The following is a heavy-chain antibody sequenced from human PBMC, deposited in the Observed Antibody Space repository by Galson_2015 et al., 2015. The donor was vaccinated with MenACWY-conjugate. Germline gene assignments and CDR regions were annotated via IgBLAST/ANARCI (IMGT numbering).Heavy chain of an antibody. Sequence: SLRLSCAASGFTFSTYSMNWVRQAPGQGLEWVSYISSGSSTIYYADSVKGRFTISRDNAKNSLYLQMNSLRDEDTAVYYCAAGNYGDFDYWGQGTLVTVSS. V-gene: IGHV3-48*02. CDR3: AAGNYGDFDY. J-gene: IGHJ4*02. CDR1: GFTFSTYS. CDR2: ISSGSSTI. D-gene: IGHD4-17*01.